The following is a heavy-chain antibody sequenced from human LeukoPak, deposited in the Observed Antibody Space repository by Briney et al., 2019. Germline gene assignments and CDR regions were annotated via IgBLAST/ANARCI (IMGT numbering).Heavy chain of an antibody. D-gene: IGHD3-3*01. Sequence: SETLSLTCAVYGGSFSGYYWSWIRQPPGKGLEWIGEINHSGSTNYNPSHKSRVTISVDTSKNQFSLKLSSVTAADTAVYYCARGGRGDFWSGYSPNDYWGQGTLVTVSS. V-gene: IGHV4-34*01. CDR3: ARGGRGDFWSGYSPNDY. CDR2: INHSGST. J-gene: IGHJ4*02. CDR1: GGSFSGYY.